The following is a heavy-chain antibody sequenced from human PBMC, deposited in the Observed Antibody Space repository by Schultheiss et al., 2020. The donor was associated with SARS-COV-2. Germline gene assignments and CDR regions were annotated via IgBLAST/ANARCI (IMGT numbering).Heavy chain of an antibody. CDR1: GFTCSNYC. D-gene: IGHD6-6*01. CDR2: ISSSSSYT. J-gene: IGHJ4*02. V-gene: IGHV3-11*06. CDR3: TRSIPARLDY. Sequence: GESLKISCAASGFTCSNYCMSWIRQAPGKGLEWVSYISSSSSYTNYADSVKGRFTISRDNAKNSLYLQMNSLRAEDTAVYYCTRSIPARLDYWGQGTLVTVSS.